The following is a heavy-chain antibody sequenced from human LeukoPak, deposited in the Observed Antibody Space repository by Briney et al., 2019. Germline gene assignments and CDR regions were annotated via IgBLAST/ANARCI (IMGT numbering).Heavy chain of an antibody. CDR3: ARDPVGSKLLVGNWFDP. J-gene: IGHJ5*02. CDR2: ISSNGGST. D-gene: IGHD6-13*01. CDR1: GFTFSSYA. Sequence: GGSLRLSCAASGFTFSSYAMHWVRQAPGKGLEYVSAISSNGGSTYYANSVKGRFTISRDNSKNTLYLQMGSLRAEDMAVYYCARDPVGSKLLVGNWFDPWGQGTLVTVSS. V-gene: IGHV3-64*01.